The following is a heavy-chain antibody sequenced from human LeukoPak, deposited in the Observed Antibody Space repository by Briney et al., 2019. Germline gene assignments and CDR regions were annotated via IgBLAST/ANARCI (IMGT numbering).Heavy chain of an antibody. CDR3: ARLRRDGYHISPTYYFDY. V-gene: IGHV4-39*07. J-gene: IGHJ4*02. CDR1: GGSISSGSYY. D-gene: IGHD5-24*01. CDR2: INHSGIT. Sequence: SQTLSLTCTVSGGSISSGSYYWSWIRQPPGKGLEWIGEINHSGITNYNPSLKSRVTISVDTSKNQFSLKLSSVTAADTAVYYCARLRRDGYHISPTYYFDYWGQGTLVTVSS.